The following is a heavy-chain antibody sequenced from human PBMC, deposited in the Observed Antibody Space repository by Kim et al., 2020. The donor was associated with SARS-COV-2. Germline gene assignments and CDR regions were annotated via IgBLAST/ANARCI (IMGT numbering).Heavy chain of an antibody. D-gene: IGHD3-9*01. CDR2: ISVTASTT. V-gene: IGHV3-23*01. CDR3: AKGHISFFDWTVHLFDF. J-gene: IGHJ3*01. Sequence: GGSLRLSCAASGFAFLSYDMSWVRQAPGKGLEWVSSISVTASTTFYADSVKGRVTISRDNSENTLFLEMKSLTVEDTAASYCAKGHISFFDWTVHLFDF. CDR1: GFAFLSYD.